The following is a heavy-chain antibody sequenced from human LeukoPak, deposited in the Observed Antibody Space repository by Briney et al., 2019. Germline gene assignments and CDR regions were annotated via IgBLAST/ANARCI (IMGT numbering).Heavy chain of an antibody. Sequence: KPSETLSLTCTVSGGSISSYYWSWIRQPPGKGLEWIGYIYYSGSTYYNPSLKSRVTIPIDTSKNQFSLKLSSVTAADTAVYYCARDLNPDYGDYVYWGQGTLVTVSS. V-gene: IGHV4-59*01. CDR2: IYYSGST. CDR1: GGSISSYY. CDR3: ARDLNPDYGDYVY. D-gene: IGHD4-17*01. J-gene: IGHJ4*02.